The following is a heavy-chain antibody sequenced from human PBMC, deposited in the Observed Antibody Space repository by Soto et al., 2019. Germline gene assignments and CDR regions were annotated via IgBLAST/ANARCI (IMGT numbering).Heavy chain of an antibody. D-gene: IGHD6-13*01. CDR2: IYYSGST. Sequence: QVQLQESGPGLMKPSQTLSLTCTVSGDSINSADYYWSWIRQPPGKGLEWIGHIYYSGSTYYTPSLKSRVPISIDTSKNQFPLKMTSVTAADTAVYYCARDRGSSWMYKWFDPWGQGTQVTVSS. CDR3: ARDRGSSWMYKWFDP. V-gene: IGHV4-30-4*01. J-gene: IGHJ5*02. CDR1: GDSINSADYY.